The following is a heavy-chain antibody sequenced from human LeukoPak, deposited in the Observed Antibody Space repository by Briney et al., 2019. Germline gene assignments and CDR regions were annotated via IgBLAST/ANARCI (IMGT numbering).Heavy chain of an antibody. V-gene: IGHV3-30*18. CDR1: GFTFSSYW. D-gene: IGHD1-26*01. J-gene: IGHJ6*02. Sequence: GGSLRLSCAASGFTFSSYWMSWVRQAPGKGLEWVAVISYDGSNKYYADSVKGRFTISRDNSKNTLYLQMNSLRAEDTAVYYCAKDGAYYYGMDVWGQGTTVTVSS. CDR3: AKDGAYYYGMDV. CDR2: ISYDGSNK.